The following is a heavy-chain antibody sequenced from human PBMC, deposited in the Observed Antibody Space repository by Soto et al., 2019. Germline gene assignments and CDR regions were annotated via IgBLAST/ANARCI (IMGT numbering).Heavy chain of an antibody. V-gene: IGHV3-23*01. CDR3: AKAAPRAAMVADFDY. D-gene: IGHD5-18*01. J-gene: IGHJ4*02. CDR1: GFTFSSYA. Sequence: SLRLSCAASGFTFSSYAMSWVRQAPGKGLEWVSAISGSGYNTYYADSVKGRFTISRDNSKNTPYLQMNSLRAEDTAVYYCAKAAPRAAMVADFDYWGQGTLVTVSS. CDR2: ISGSGYNT.